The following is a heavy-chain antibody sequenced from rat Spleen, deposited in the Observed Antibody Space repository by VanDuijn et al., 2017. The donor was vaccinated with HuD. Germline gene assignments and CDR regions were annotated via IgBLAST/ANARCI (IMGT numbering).Heavy chain of an antibody. V-gene: IGHV3-1*01. D-gene: IGHD1-12*03. J-gene: IGHJ2*01. CDR2: ISYSGST. CDR3: ARITMMVIGG. CDR1: GYSITSNY. Sequence: EVQLQESGPGLVKPSQSLSLTCSVTGYSITSNYWGWIRKFPGNKMEWIGHISYSGSTSYNPSLKSRISITRDTSKNQFFLQLNSVTTEETATYYCARITMMVIGGWGQGVMVTVSS.